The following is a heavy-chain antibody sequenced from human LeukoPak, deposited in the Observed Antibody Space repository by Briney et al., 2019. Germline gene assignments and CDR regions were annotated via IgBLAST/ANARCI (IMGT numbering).Heavy chain of an antibody. CDR3: ARHGRVGATKVDY. Sequence: SETLSLTCTVSGGSISSSSHYWGWIRQPPGKGLEWIGSIYYSGSTYYNPSRKSRVTISVDTSKNRFSQKLSSVTAEATAVYYCARHGRVGATKVDYWGQGTLVTVSS. CDR2: IYYSGST. CDR1: GGSISSSSHY. D-gene: IGHD1-26*01. V-gene: IGHV4-39*01. J-gene: IGHJ4*02.